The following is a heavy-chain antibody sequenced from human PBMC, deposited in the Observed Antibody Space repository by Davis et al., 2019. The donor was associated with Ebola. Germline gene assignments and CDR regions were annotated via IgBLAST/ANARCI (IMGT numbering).Heavy chain of an antibody. D-gene: IGHD7-27*01. J-gene: IGHJ4*02. Sequence: GESLKISCTASGFTFSSYWMNWVRQAPGKGLEWVSSISWRSEYIYYADSVKGRFTISRDNARNSLFLQMDNLRAEDTAVYYCARAWGIGNYYFDYWGQGALVTVSS. CDR1: GFTFSSYW. CDR3: ARAWGIGNYYFDY. CDR2: ISWRSEYI. V-gene: IGHV3-21*01.